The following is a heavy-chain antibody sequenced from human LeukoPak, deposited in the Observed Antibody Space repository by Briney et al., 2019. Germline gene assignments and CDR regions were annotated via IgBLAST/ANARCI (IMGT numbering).Heavy chain of an antibody. Sequence: PGGSLRLYCAASGFTFSSYGMHWVRQAPGKGLEWVAFIRYDASNKYYADSVKARFTISRDNSKNTLYLQMNSLRAEDTAVYYCAKQGRHGDYYYYYMDVWGKGTTVTVSS. CDR2: IRYDASNK. CDR1: GFTFSSYG. V-gene: IGHV3-30*02. J-gene: IGHJ6*03. D-gene: IGHD3-10*01. CDR3: AKQGRHGDYYYYYMDV.